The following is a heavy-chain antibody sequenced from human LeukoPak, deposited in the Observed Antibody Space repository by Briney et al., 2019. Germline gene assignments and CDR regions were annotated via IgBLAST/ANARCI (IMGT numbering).Heavy chain of an antibody. J-gene: IGHJ4*02. V-gene: IGHV1-2*02. CDR2: INPNSGGT. CDR3: ARESAYQPLDY. D-gene: IGHD2-2*01. CDR1: GYTLTGYF. Sequence: ASVKVSCKASGYTLTGYFMHWVRQAPGQGLEWMGWINPNSGGTNYDQKFQGRVTMTRDTSISTAYMELSRLRSDDTAVYYCARESAYQPLDYWGQGTLVTVSS.